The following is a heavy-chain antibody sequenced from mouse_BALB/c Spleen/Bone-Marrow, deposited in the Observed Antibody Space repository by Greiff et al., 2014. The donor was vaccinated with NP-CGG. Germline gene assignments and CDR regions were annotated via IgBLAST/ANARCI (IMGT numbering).Heavy chain of an antibody. Sequence: EVQLVESGGGLVQPGGFLRLSCATSGFTFTDHYMSWVRQPLGKALEWLGFIRNKANGYTTEYRASVKGRFTISRDNSQSIVYLQMNTLRAEDSATYYCARDYLYYFDYWGQGTTLTVSS. CDR3: ARDYLYYFDY. CDR2: IRNKANGYTT. CDR1: GFTFTDHY. V-gene: IGHV7-3*02. J-gene: IGHJ2*01. D-gene: IGHD2-1*01.